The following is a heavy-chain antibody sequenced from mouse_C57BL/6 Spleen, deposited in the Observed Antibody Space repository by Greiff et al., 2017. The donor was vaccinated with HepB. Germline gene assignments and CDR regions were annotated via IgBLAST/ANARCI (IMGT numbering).Heavy chain of an antibody. CDR2: IWSDGST. J-gene: IGHJ1*03. CDR3: ARHGDDDHWYFDV. Sequence: VKVEESGPGLVAPSQSLSITCTVSGFSLTSYGVHWVRQPPGKGLEWLVVIWSDGSTTYNSALKSRLSISKDNSKSQVFLKMNSLQTEDTAMYYCARHGDDDHWYFDVWGTGTTVTVSS. D-gene: IGHD2-3*01. V-gene: IGHV2-6-1*01. CDR1: GFSLTSYG.